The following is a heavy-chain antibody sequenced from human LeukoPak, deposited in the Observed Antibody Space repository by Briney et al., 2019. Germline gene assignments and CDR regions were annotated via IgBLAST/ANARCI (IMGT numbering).Heavy chain of an antibody. CDR1: GGSISGYY. Sequence: SETLSLTCTVSGGSISGYYWTWIRQPPGKGLEWIGYIYYSGSTRYNPSLKSRITISVDTSKNQVSLMLNSVTAADTAMYYCARLHPSQSGFPDYWRQAIQVTVSS. J-gene: IGHJ4*03. D-gene: IGHD5-12*01. V-gene: IGHV4-59*08. CDR2: IYYSGST. CDR3: ARLHPSQSGFPDY.